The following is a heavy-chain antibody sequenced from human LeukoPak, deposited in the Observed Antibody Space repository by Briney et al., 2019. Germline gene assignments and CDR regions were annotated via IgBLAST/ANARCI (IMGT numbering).Heavy chain of an antibody. Sequence: GGSLRLSCAASGFTFSSYSMNWDRQAPGKGLEWVSSISSSSSYIYYADSVKGRFTISRDNAKNSLYLQMNSLRAEDTAVYYCAKGSGVDFWSGYYFDYWGQGTLVTVSS. V-gene: IGHV3-21*04. CDR1: GFTFSSYS. CDR3: AKGSGVDFWSGYYFDY. J-gene: IGHJ4*02. CDR2: ISSSSSYI. D-gene: IGHD3-3*01.